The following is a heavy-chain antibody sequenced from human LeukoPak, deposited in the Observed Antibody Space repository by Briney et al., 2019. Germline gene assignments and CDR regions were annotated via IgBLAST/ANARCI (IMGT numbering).Heavy chain of an antibody. Sequence: PSETLSLTCAVYGGSFSGYYWSWIRQPPGKGLEWIGEINHSGSTNYNPSLKSRVTISVDTSKNQFSLKLSSVTAADTAAYYCARVQMGYSYGSIDYWGQGTLVTVSS. CDR1: GGSFSGYY. CDR2: INHSGST. D-gene: IGHD5-18*01. J-gene: IGHJ4*02. CDR3: ARVQMGYSYGSIDY. V-gene: IGHV4-34*01.